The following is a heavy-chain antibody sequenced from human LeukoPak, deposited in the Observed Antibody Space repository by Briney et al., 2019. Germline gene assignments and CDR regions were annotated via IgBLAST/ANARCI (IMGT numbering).Heavy chain of an antibody. CDR1: GFTFSSYN. D-gene: IGHD5-24*01. CDR2: ISSSSTYI. Sequence: GGSLRLSCAASGFTFSSYNMNWVRQASGKGLEWVSYISSSSTYIYYADSVKGRFTISRDNAKNSLYLQMNSLRAEDTAVYYCARGDGYNYFDYWGQGTLVTVSS. J-gene: IGHJ4*02. CDR3: ARGDGYNYFDY. V-gene: IGHV3-21*01.